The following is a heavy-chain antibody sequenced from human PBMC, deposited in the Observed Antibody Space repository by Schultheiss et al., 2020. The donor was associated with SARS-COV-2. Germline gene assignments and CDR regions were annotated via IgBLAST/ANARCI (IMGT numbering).Heavy chain of an antibody. CDR2: INPNSGGT. Sequence: ASVKVSCKASGYTFTGYYMHWVRQAPGQGLEWVGWINPNSGGTNYAQKFQGRVTMTRDTSISTAYMELSRLRSDDTAVYYCARGGSGYYRPAYNWFDPWGQGTLVTVSS. V-gene: IGHV1-2*02. CDR1: GYTFTGYY. CDR3: ARGGSGYYRPAYNWFDP. D-gene: IGHD3-3*01. J-gene: IGHJ5*02.